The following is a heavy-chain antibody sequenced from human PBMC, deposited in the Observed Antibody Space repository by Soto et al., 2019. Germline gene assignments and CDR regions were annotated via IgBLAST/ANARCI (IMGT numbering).Heavy chain of an antibody. CDR3: ARGQGYYYGSGRGLVYYYYMDV. D-gene: IGHD3-10*01. CDR1: GGSFSGYY. Sequence: SETLSLTCAVYGGSFSGYYWSWIRQPPGKGLEWIGEINHSGSTNYNPSLKSRVTISVDTSKNQFSLKLSSVTAADTAVYYCARGQGYYYGSGRGLVYYYYMDVWGKGTTVTVSS. CDR2: INHSGST. V-gene: IGHV4-34*01. J-gene: IGHJ6*03.